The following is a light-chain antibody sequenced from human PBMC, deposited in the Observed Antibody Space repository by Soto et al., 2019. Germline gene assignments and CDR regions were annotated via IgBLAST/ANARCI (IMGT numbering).Light chain of an antibody. CDR2: DAS. CDR3: QQRSDWPRA. J-gene: IGKJ4*01. Sequence: EIVLTQSPATLPLSPGERATLSCRASQSVSTYLVWYQQKPGQAPRLLIYDASKRATGIPERFGGSGSGTDFTLTISSLEPEDFAVYYCQQRSDWPRAFGGGTKVEMK. V-gene: IGKV3-11*01. CDR1: QSVSTY.